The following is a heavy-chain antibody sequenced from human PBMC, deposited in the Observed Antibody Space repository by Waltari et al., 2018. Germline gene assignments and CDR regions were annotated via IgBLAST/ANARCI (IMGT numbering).Heavy chain of an antibody. J-gene: IGHJ5*02. CDR2: ITTDKTKT. D-gene: IGHD3-10*01. V-gene: IGHV3-74*01. CDR1: GFTFSSHW. Sequence: EVQVVESGGGLVQPGGSLRLSCVASGFTFSSHWMHWVRQVPGKGLEWGSRITTDKTKTEYADAVKGRFTVSRDNAKNTVYLQMTSVRAEDTGIYYCARDRGTATPLDPWGQGTVVTVSS. CDR3: ARDRGTATPLDP.